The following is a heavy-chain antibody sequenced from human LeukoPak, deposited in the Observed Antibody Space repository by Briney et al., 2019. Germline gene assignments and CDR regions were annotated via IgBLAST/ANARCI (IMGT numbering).Heavy chain of an antibody. CDR3: ARGAYSSGWYKSYYYYGMDV. V-gene: IGHV3-30*04. CDR2: ISYDGSNK. J-gene: IGHJ6*02. CDR1: GFTFSSYA. Sequence: GGSLRLSCAASGFTFSSYAMHWVRQAPGKGLEWVAVISYDGSNKYYADSVKGRFTISRDNSKNTLYLQVNSLRAEDTAEYYCARGAYSSGWYKSYYYYGMDVWGQGTTVTVSS. D-gene: IGHD6-19*01.